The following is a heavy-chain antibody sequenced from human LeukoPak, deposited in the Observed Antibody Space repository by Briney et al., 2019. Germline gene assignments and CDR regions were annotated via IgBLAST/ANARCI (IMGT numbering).Heavy chain of an antibody. Sequence: GRSLRLSCAAPGFTFSSYAMHWVRQAPGKGLEWVAVISYDGSNKYYADSVKGRFTISRDNSKNTLYLQMNSLRAEDTAVYYCARARIVDPNWFDPWGQGTLVTVSS. D-gene: IGHD1-26*01. J-gene: IGHJ5*02. CDR2: ISYDGSNK. CDR3: ARARIVDPNWFDP. V-gene: IGHV3-30*04. CDR1: GFTFSSYA.